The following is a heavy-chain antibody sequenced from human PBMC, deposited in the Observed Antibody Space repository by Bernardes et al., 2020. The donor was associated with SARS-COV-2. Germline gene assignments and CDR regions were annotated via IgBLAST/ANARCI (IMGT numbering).Heavy chain of an antibody. D-gene: IGHD3-10*01. CDR2: IIPIFGTA. J-gene: IGHJ4*02. CDR3: ARSVDGSGSYSY. Sequence: SVKVSCYASSGTFSSYSIIWLRQDPGQGLEWMGWIIPIFGTANYAQKFQGRVTITADESTSTAYMELSSLRSEDTAVYYCARSVDGSGSYSYWGQGTLVTVSS. V-gene: IGHV1-69*13. CDR1: SGTFSSYS.